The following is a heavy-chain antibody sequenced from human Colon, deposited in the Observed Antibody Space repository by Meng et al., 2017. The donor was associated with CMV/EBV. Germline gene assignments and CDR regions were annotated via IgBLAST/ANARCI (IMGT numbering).Heavy chain of an antibody. CDR1: GGSFSGYY. CDR2: INHSGST. Sequence: QVQPQQWGAGLLKPSEPLSLTCAVYGGSFSGYYWSWIRQPPGKGLEWIGEINHSGSTNYNPSLKSRVTISVDTSKNQFSLKLSSVTAADTAVYYCARGLYGSGRHQIDYWGQGTLVTVSS. CDR3: ARGLYGSGRHQIDY. D-gene: IGHD3-10*01. V-gene: IGHV4-34*01. J-gene: IGHJ4*02.